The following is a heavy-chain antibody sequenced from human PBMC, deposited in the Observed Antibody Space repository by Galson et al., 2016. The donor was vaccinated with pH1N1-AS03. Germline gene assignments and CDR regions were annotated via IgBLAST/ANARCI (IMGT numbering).Heavy chain of an antibody. D-gene: IGHD2-2*01. CDR2: TDPSNSYS. V-gene: IGHV5-10-1*01. Sequence: QSGAEVKKPGESLRISCKGSGYSFTSYWISWVRQMPGKGLEWMGRTDPSNSYSNYSPSFQGHVTISADESISTAYLQGSSLKASDTAMYYCARVSCSSTTCSPYCYGMDVWGQWTTVTVSS. J-gene: IGHJ6*02. CDR3: ARVSCSSTTCSPYCYGMDV. CDR1: GYSFTSYW.